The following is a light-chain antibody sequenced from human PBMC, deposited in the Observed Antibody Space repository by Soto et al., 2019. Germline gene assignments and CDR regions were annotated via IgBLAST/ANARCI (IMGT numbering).Light chain of an antibody. V-gene: IGKV1-5*01. Sequence: DIQMTQSPSALSASLGDRVTITCRASHSIDTWLAWYQQRPGKAPNLLIYDASSLESRVSSRFSGRGSGTQFTLTISSLQPDDFATYYCQQYSTYPWTFGQGAKVEFK. CDR3: QQYSTYPWT. J-gene: IGKJ1*01. CDR1: HSIDTW. CDR2: DAS.